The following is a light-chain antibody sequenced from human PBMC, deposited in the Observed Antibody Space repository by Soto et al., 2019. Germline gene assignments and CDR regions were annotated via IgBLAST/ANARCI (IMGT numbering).Light chain of an antibody. V-gene: IGKV3-15*01. CDR2: GAS. CDR3: QQYNKWPWT. Sequence: ETLLTQSPATLSMSPGETATLSCRASQSVSNNLAWYQQKPGQAPRLLIYGASTRATGIPARFSGSGSGTEFTLTISSLQSEDFAVYYCQQYNKWPWTFGQGTKVDIK. CDR1: QSVSNN. J-gene: IGKJ1*01.